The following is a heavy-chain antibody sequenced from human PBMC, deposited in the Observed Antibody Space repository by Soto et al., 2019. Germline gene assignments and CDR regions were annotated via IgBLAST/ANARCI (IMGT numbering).Heavy chain of an antibody. D-gene: IGHD3-16*02. CDR3: ARVPRSNLGRDYYYGMDV. CDR2: MNPNSGNT. CDR1: GYTFTAYA. V-gene: IGHV1-8*01. Sequence: ASVKASCKASGYTFTAYAIPWVRQAPGQRLEWMGWMNPNSGNTGYAQKFQGRVTMTRNTSISTAYMELSSLRSEDTAVYYCARVPRSNLGRDYYYGMDVWGQGTTVTV. J-gene: IGHJ6*02.